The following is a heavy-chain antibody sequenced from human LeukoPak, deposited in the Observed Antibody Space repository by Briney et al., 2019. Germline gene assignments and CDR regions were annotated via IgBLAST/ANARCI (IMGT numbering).Heavy chain of an antibody. Sequence: ASVKVSCKASGYTFTSYDINWVRQATGQGLEWMGWMNPNSGNTGYAQKFQGRVTMTRNTSISTAYMELSSLRSEDTAVYYCARNLADYDFWSGSTRYYFDYWGQGTLVTVSS. V-gene: IGHV1-8*01. CDR3: ARNLADYDFWSGSTRYYFDY. CDR2: MNPNSGNT. CDR1: GYTFTSYD. J-gene: IGHJ4*02. D-gene: IGHD3-3*01.